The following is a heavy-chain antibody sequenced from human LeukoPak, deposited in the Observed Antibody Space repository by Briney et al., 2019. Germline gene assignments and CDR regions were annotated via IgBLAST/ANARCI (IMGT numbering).Heavy chain of an antibody. D-gene: IGHD3-10*01. J-gene: IGHJ5*01. Sequence: SQTLSLTCGISGDSVSSNDAAWSWIRQSPSRGLEWLGRTFYRSKWYYDYAPSVRSRITINPDTSKSQFSLQLDSVTPEDTAVYHCAREVAIIRGVRNWFDSWGPGILVTVSS. V-gene: IGHV6-1*01. CDR2: TFYRSKWYY. CDR3: AREVAIIRGVRNWFDS. CDR1: GDSVSSNDAA.